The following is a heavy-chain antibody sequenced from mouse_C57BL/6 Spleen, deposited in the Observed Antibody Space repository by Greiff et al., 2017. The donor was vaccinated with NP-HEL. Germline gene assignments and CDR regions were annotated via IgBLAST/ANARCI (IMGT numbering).Heavy chain of an antibody. Sequence: EVKLQESVAELVRPGASVKLSCTASGFNIKNTYMHWVKQRPEQGLEWIGRIDPANGNPKYAPKFQGKATLTADTSSNPAYLQLSSLTSGDTAIYYSASTAPGRYYWGQGTSVTVSS. D-gene: IGHD1-1*01. CDR1: GFNIKNTY. CDR2: IDPANGNP. CDR3: ASTAPGRYY. V-gene: IGHV14-3*01. J-gene: IGHJ4*01.